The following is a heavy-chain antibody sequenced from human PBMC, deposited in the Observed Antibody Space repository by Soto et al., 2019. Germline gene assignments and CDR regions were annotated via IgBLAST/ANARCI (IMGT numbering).Heavy chain of an antibody. J-gene: IGHJ6*03. D-gene: IGHD3-3*01. CDR2: ISGSGGST. Sequence: GGSLRLSCAASGFTFSSYAMSWVRQAPGKGLEWVSAISGSGGSTYYADSVKGRFTISRDNSKNTLYLQMNSLRAEDTAVYYCAKGDDFCSGYYYYYYMDVWGKGTTVTVSS. CDR3: AKGDDFCSGYYYYYYMDV. CDR1: GFTFSSYA. V-gene: IGHV3-23*01.